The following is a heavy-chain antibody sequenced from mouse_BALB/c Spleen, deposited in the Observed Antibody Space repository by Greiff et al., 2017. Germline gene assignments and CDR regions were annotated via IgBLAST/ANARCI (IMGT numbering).Heavy chain of an antibody. Sequence: GGLVQPKGSLKLSCAASGFTFNTNAMNWVRQAPGKGLEWVARIRSKSNNYATYYAESVKDRFTISRDDSQSMLYLQMNNLKTEDTAMYYCVNDGFAYWGQGTTLTVSS. D-gene: IGHD2-12*01. CDR3: VNDGFAY. V-gene: IGHV10S3*01. CDR2: IRSKSNNYAT. J-gene: IGHJ2*01. CDR1: GFTFNTNA.